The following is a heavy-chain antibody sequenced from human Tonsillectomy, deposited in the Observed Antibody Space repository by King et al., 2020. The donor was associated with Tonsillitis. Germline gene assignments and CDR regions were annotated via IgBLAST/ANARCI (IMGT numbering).Heavy chain of an antibody. V-gene: IGHV4-59*08. J-gene: IGHJ4*02. D-gene: IGHD3-3*01. CDR2: IYYSGST. CDR3: ARTITIFGVVIEYYFDY. CDR1: GGSISSYY. Sequence: QVQLQESGPGLVKPSETLSLTCTVSGGSISSYYWSWIRQPPGKGLEWIGYIYYSGSTNYNPSLKSRVTISVDTSKNQFSLKLSSVTAADTAVYYCARTITIFGVVIEYYFDYWGQGTLVTDSS.